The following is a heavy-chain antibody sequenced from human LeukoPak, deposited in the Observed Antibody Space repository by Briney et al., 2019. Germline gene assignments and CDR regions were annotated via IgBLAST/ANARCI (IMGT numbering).Heavy chain of an antibody. V-gene: IGHV1-69*13. CDR3: ARGLYDSSGYPTPYYYYGMDV. CDR2: IIPIFGTA. CDR1: GGTFSSYA. J-gene: IGHJ6*02. Sequence: SEKVSCKASGGTFSSYAISWVRQAPGQGLEWMGGIIPIFGTANYAQKFQGRVTITADESTSTAYMELSSLRSEDTAVYYCARGLYDSSGYPTPYYYYGMDVWGQGTTVTVSS. D-gene: IGHD3-22*01.